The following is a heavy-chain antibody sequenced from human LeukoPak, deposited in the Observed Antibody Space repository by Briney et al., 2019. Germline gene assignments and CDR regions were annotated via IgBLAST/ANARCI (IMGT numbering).Heavy chain of an antibody. CDR1: GNVFTAHY. CDR2: INFSGGIT. J-gene: IGHJ4*02. V-gene: IGHV1-46*04. D-gene: IGHD7-27*01. Sequence: ASVKVSCKASGNVFTAHYTHWVRQAPGQGLEWMGGINFSGGITRYAQNLEGRVTMTRDTSTTTFYMELSSLRYEDTAVYYCARELSGGYFDYWGQGTLVTVSS. CDR3: ARELSGGYFDY.